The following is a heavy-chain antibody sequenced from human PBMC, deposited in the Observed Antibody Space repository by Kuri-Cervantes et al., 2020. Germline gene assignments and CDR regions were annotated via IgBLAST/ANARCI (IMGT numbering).Heavy chain of an antibody. CDR2: INHGGSI. CDR3: ARGRVAATTSYYFDF. CDR1: GGSFNDYY. D-gene: IGHD2-15*01. Sequence: SCAVSGGSFNDYYWYWIRQPPGKGLEWIGEINHGGSIHYSPSLKSRVTMSIDTSKNQFSLKLSSVTAADTAVYYCARGRVAATTSYYFDFWGQGTLVTVSS. V-gene: IGHV4-34*01. J-gene: IGHJ4*02.